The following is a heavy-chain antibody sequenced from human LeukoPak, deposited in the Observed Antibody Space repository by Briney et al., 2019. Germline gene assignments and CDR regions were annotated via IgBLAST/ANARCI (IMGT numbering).Heavy chain of an antibody. V-gene: IGHV1-18*01. CDR1: GYTFTTCG. CDR2: ISTYNGNT. D-gene: IGHD3-22*01. J-gene: IGHJ4*02. CDR3: AREPSYYDSSGFDY. Sequence: ASVKVSCKASGYTFTTCGISWVRQAPGQGLEWMGWISTYNGNTNYAQKLQGRVTMTTDTSTSTAYLELRSLRSDDTAVYYCAREPSYYDSSGFDYWGQGTLVTVSS.